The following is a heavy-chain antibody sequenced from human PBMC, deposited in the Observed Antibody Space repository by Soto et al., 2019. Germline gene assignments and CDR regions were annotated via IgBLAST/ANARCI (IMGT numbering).Heavy chain of an antibody. D-gene: IGHD1-26*01. CDR1: GFTFTNCA. V-gene: IGHV3-30*01. CDR2: VGSDGMHK. J-gene: IGHJ4*02. CDR3: ARDVIVDAPDYFHY. Sequence: QVQLVESGGGVVQPGRSLRLSCAAPGFTFTNCAMHWVRQAPGKGLEWVAVVGSDGMHKYYGDFVKGRFTISRDTSENTVYLQMDRLTSEGTAVYYCARDVIVDAPDYFHYWGRGTLVTVSS.